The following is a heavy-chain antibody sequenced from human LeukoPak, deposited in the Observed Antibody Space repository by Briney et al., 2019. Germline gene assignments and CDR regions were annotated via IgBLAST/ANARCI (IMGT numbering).Heavy chain of an antibody. V-gene: IGHV4-59*01. D-gene: IGHD1-26*01. CDR3: ARDLGGIYFDY. Sequence: SETLSLTCTVSDASISGYYWSWIRQPPGKGLEWIGSIHFSGSTNYNPYLRSRVTISVDTSKNQLSLKLSSVTAADTAVYYWARDLGGIYFDYWGQGTLVTVSS. CDR1: DASISGYY. CDR2: IHFSGST. J-gene: IGHJ4*02.